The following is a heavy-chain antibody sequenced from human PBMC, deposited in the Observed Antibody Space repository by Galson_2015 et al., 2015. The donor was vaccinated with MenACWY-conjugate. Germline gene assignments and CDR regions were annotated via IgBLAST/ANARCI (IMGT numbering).Heavy chain of an antibody. CDR2: LNTDTGKP. Sequence: SVKVSCKASGYSFTTYAMIWVRQAPGQGLEWMGWLNTDTGKPTYAQGFTGRFVFSLDTSVSTAYLQINDLKAEDTAVYFCARSTGGYCSGGSCYWGSWGQGTLVIVSS. V-gene: IGHV7-4-1*02. J-gene: IGHJ5*02. D-gene: IGHD2-15*01. CDR1: GYSFTTYA. CDR3: ARSTGGYCSGGSCYWGS.